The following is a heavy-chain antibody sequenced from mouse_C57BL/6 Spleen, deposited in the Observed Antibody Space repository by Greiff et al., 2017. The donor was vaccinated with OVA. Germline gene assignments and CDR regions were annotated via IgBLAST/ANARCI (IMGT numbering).Heavy chain of an antibody. CDR2: IYPGDGDT. V-gene: IGHV1-80*01. J-gene: IGHJ1*03. Sequence: VQLQQSGAELVKPGASVKISCKASGYAFSSYWMNWVKQRPGKGLEWIGQIYPGDGDTNYNGKFKGKATLTADKSSSTAYMQLSSLTSEDSAVYFCARGVVAGGYFDVWGTGTTVTVSS. CDR3: ARGVVAGGYFDV. CDR1: GYAFSSYW. D-gene: IGHD1-1*01.